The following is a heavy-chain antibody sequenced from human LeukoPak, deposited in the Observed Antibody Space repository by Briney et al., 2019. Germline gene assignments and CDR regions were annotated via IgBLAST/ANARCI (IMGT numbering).Heavy chain of an antibody. CDR1: GFTFSSYT. CDR3: ARPGSGGSLDY. Sequence: GGSLRLSCAAFGFTFSSYTMHWVRQAPGKGLEWVAVISYDGINKYYADSVKGRFTISRDNSKNTLYLQMNSLRVEDTAVYYCARPGSGGSLDYWGQGTLVTVSS. D-gene: IGHD2-8*02. V-gene: IGHV3-30-3*01. J-gene: IGHJ4*02. CDR2: ISYDGINK.